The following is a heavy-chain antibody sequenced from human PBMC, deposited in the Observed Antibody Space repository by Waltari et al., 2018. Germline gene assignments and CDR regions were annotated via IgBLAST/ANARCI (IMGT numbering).Heavy chain of an antibody. CDR3: TTGLHGSWYYDPAY. CDR2: IKSKTDGGTT. D-gene: IGHD2-15*01. Sequence: EVQLVESGGGLVKPGGSLRLSCAASGFTFSNAWMSWVRQAPGKGLEWVGRIKSKTDGGTTDYAAPVKGRITISKDDSKNTLYLQMNSLKTEDTAVYYCTTGLHGSWYYDPAYWGQGTLVTVSS. V-gene: IGHV3-15*01. J-gene: IGHJ4*02. CDR1: GFTFSNAW.